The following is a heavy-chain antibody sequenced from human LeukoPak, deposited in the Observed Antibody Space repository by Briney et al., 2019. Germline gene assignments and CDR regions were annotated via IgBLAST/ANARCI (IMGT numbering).Heavy chain of an antibody. CDR2: IWHDGSIK. Sequence: GRPLRLSCAASGFTFSTYGMHWVRQAPGKGLEWVAVIWHDGSIKYYADSVKGRFTISRDNSKNTLYLQMNSLRAEDTAVYYCARAVGPFDFWGPGTIVIVSS. J-gene: IGHJ3*01. V-gene: IGHV3-33*01. CDR1: GFTFSTYG. CDR3: ARAVGPFDF.